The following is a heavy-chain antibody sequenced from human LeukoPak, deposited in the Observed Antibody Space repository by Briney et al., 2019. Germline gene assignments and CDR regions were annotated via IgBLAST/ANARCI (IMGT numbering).Heavy chain of an antibody. CDR1: GFTFSDYY. Sequence: GESLRLPCAAAGFTFSDYYMSWIRQAPGKGLEWVSYISSSGSTIYYADSVKGRFTISRDNAKNSLYLQMNSLRAEDTAVYYCARDLAPGSPRYFDYSGQGTLVTVSS. CDR2: ISSSGSTI. CDR3: ARDLAPGSPRYFDY. J-gene: IGHJ4*02. V-gene: IGHV3-11*04. D-gene: IGHD6-13*01.